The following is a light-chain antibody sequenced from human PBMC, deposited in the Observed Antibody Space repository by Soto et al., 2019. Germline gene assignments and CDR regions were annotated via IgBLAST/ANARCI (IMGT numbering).Light chain of an antibody. CDR1: SGDVGGYNY. CDR2: EVN. CDR3: SSYTSSSAPYV. J-gene: IGLJ1*01. V-gene: IGLV2-14*01. Sequence: QSALTQPASVSGSPGQSITISCTGTSGDVGGYNYVSWYQQHPGKAPKLMIYEVNNRPSGVSSRFSGSKSSNTASLTISGLQAEDEADYYCSSYTSSSAPYVFGTGTKLTVL.